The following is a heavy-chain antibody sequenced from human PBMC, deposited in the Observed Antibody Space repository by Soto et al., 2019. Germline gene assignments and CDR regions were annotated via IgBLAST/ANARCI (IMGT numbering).Heavy chain of an antibody. CDR2: INADNGNT. V-gene: IGHV1-3*01. CDR1: GYTFTSYA. D-gene: IGHD6-13*01. J-gene: IGHJ4*02. Sequence: ASVKVSCKASGYTFTSYAMHWVRQAPGQRLEWMGWINADNGNTKYAQKLQGRVTMTTDTSTSTAYMELRSLRSDDTAVYYCARDLGQQLVDYWGQGTLVTVSS. CDR3: ARDLGQQLVDY.